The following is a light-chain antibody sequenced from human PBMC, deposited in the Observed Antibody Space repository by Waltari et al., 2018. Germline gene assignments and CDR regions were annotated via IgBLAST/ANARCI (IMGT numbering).Light chain of an antibody. CDR1: DSNIGAGYD. CDR2: GNT. J-gene: IGLJ3*02. CDR3: QSYDRSLTGSGV. Sequence: QSVLTQPPSVSGAPGQRVTISCTGSDSNIGAGYDVHWYQQLPGTAPKLLISGNTKPPAGVPDRCSGSRSGTSGSLAITVLQAEDEAYYYCQSYDRSLTGSGVFGGGTKLTVL. V-gene: IGLV1-40*01.